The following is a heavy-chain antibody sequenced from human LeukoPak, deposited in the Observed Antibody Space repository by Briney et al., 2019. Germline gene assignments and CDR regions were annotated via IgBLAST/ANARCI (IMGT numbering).Heavy chain of an antibody. Sequence: GGSLRLSCAAPGFTFSSYGMHWVRQAPGKGLEWVAVIWYDGSNKYYADSVKGRFTISRDNSKNTLYLQMNSLRAEDTAVYYCAKEGGYCSSTSCYRGNWFDPWGQGTLVTVSS. V-gene: IGHV3-30*02. J-gene: IGHJ5*02. CDR3: AKEGGYCSSTSCYRGNWFDP. D-gene: IGHD2-2*02. CDR2: IWYDGSNK. CDR1: GFTFSSYG.